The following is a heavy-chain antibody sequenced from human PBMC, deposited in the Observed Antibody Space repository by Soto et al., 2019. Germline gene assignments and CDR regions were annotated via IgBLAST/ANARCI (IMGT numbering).Heavy chain of an antibody. CDR1: GYTLTELS. CDR3: ATTTPDYDFWSGYLKYYFDY. Sequence: GASVKVSCKVSGYTLTELSMHWVRQAPGKGLEWMGGFDPEDGETIYAQKFQGRVTMTEDTSTDTAYMELSSLRSEDTAVYYCATTTPDYDFWSGYLKYYFDYWGQGTLVTVSS. J-gene: IGHJ4*02. V-gene: IGHV1-24*01. CDR2: FDPEDGET. D-gene: IGHD3-3*01.